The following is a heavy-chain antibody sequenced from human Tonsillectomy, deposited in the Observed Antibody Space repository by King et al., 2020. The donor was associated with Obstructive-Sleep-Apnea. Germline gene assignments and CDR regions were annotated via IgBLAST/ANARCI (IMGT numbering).Heavy chain of an antibody. Sequence: EVQLVESGAEVKKPGESLKISCKGSGYSFTNKWIIWVRQMPGKGLEWMGVIYPGDSDTRYSPSFQGQVTISVDRSISTAYLQWSSLKASDTAMYFCARAGIAVAGSWGIDYWGQGSLVTVSS. CDR2: IYPGDSDT. D-gene: IGHD6-19*01. CDR1: GYSFTNKW. CDR3: ARAGIAVAGSWGIDY. J-gene: IGHJ4*02. V-gene: IGHV5-51*01.